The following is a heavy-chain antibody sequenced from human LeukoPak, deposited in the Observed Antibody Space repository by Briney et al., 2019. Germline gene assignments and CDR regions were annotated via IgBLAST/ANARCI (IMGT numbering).Heavy chain of an antibody. CDR3: ARVLNVPKFIDS. J-gene: IGHJ4*02. Sequence: PSETLSLTCTVPGSSFYLSYYWAWLRPAPGRGLEWIGTVFQGGRTFYNASLESRVTISQDMSNNRFFLNLTAVTAADTALYSCARVLNVPKFIDSWGQGTLVTVSS. CDR1: GSSFYLSYY. V-gene: IGHV4-38-2*02. CDR2: VFQGGRT. D-gene: IGHD3-10*02.